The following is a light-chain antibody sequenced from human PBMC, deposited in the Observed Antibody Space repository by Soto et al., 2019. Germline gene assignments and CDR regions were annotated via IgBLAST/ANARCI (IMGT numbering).Light chain of an antibody. J-gene: IGKJ4*01. CDR1: RSVLYSSNNKNY. Sequence: DIVMTQSPDSLAVSLGERATINCKSSRSVLYSSNNKNYLAWYQQQPGQPPKLLIYWATIRESGVPDRFSGSGSGTAFTLTITTLQAEDVPVYYCQQYYTSPLTFGGGTKVQLK. CDR3: QQYYTSPLT. V-gene: IGKV4-1*01. CDR2: WAT.